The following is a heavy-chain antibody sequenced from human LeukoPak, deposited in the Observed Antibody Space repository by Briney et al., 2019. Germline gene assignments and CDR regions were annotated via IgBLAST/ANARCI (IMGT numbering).Heavy chain of an antibody. CDR3: ARSSSDRADY. Sequence: GESLKISCKGSGYSFTSYWIGWVRPLPGKGLEWMGIIYPGDSDTTYSPSFQGQVTISADKSISTAYLQWSSLKASDAAMYYCARSSSDRADYWGQGTLVTVSS. V-gene: IGHV5-51*01. CDR1: GYSFTSYW. D-gene: IGHD1-14*01. J-gene: IGHJ4*02. CDR2: IYPGDSDT.